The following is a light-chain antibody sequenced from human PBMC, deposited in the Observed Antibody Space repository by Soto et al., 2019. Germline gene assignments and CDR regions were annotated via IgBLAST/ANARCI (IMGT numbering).Light chain of an antibody. CDR2: GNT. CDR3: QSYDSSLSASYV. CDR1: SXNIGAGCE. V-gene: IGLV1-40*01. Sequence: QSVLTQPPSVSGAPGQRVTIYCTGCSXNIGAGCEVHWYQHLPGKAPKLLIYGNTNRPSGVPDRFSGSKSGTSASLAITGLQAEDEADYSCQSYDSSLSASYVFGGGTKVTV. J-gene: IGLJ1*01.